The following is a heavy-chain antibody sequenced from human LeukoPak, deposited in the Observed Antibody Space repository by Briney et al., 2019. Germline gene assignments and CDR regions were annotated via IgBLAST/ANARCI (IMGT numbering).Heavy chain of an antibody. Sequence: SVKVSCKASGGTFSSYAISWVRQAPGQGLEWMGGIIPIFGTANYAQKFQGRVTITAVESTSTAYMELSSLRSEDTAVYYCARDPRDYGENYYYYYMDVWGKGTTVTVSS. CDR3: ARDPRDYGENYYYYYMDV. V-gene: IGHV1-69*01. D-gene: IGHD4-17*01. J-gene: IGHJ6*03. CDR2: IIPIFGTA. CDR1: GGTFSSYA.